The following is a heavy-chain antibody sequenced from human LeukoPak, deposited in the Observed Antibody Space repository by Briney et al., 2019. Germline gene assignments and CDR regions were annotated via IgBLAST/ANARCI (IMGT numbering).Heavy chain of an antibody. CDR3: VRDHVSPGLSNWFDP. CDR2: IYHSGNS. D-gene: IGHD3-16*01. J-gene: IGHJ5*02. Sequence: SETLSLTCAVSGGSINTSYSRCWVRQPPGKGLEWIGEIYHSGNSNYNPSLKSRVTISIDKSKNQFSLKLSSVTASDTAMYYCVRDHVSPGLSNWFDPWGQGTLVTVSS. CDR1: GGSINTSYS. V-gene: IGHV4-4*02.